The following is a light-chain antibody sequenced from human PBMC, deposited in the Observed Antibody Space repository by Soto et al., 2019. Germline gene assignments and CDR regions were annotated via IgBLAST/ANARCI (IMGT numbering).Light chain of an antibody. CDR3: QHYIWAPYS. V-gene: IGKV1-27*01. CDR2: ATS. Sequence: IQMTQSPSSLSASVGDRVTITCRASQDINYYVAWYQQMPGKAPKLLMYATSTLQPGVPARFTGSGSGTDFTLTITSLQHEDVATYRWQHYIWAPYSFGQGTKLEIK. J-gene: IGKJ2*03. CDR1: QDINYY.